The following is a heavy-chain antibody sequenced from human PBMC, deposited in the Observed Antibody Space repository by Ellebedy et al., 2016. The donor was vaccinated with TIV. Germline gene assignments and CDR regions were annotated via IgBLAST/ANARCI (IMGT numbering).Heavy chain of an antibody. D-gene: IGHD3-10*01. Sequence: SETLSLTCTVSGGSISSYYWSWIRQPAGKGLEWIGRIYTSGSTNYNPSLKGRVTMSVDTSKNQFSLKLSSVTAADTAVYYCAREKWFGEVGWFDPWGQGTLVTVSS. J-gene: IGHJ5*02. V-gene: IGHV4-4*07. CDR3: AREKWFGEVGWFDP. CDR2: IYTSGST. CDR1: GGSISSYY.